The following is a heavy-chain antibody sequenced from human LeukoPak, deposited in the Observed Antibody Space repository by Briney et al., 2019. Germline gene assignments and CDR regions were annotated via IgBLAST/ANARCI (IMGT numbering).Heavy chain of an antibody. J-gene: IGHJ4*02. CDR2: INPNSGGT. CDR1: GYTFTGYY. V-gene: IGHV1-2*02. Sequence: ASVKVSCKASGYTFTGYYMRWVRQAPGQGLERMGWINPNSGGTNYAQKFQGRVTMTRDTSISTAYMELSRLRSDDTAVYYCARDLSWEYYFDYWGQGTLVTVSS. D-gene: IGHD6-13*01. CDR3: ARDLSWEYYFDY.